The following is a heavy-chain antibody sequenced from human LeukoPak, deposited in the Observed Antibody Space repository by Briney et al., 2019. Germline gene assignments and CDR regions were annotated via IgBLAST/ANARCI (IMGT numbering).Heavy chain of an antibody. CDR1: GFTFSNYY. CDR2: ISSRSSNK. J-gene: IGHJ6*03. V-gene: IGHV3-11*06. CDR3: ARVFPLYSSSWYGSYYYYYYMDV. D-gene: IGHD6-13*01. Sequence: GGSLRLSCAASGFTFSNYYMSWIRQAPGKGLVWVSYISSRSSNKEYADSVKGRFTISRDNAKNSLYLQMNSLRAEDTAVYYCARVFPLYSSSWYGSYYYYYYMDVWGKGTTVTISS.